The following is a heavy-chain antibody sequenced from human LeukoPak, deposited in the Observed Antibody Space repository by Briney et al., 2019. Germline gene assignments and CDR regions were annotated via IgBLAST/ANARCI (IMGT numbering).Heavy chain of an antibody. V-gene: IGHV3-30*18. CDR3: AKDGPDSYGFSWYFDL. J-gene: IGHJ2*01. D-gene: IGHD5-18*01. CDR1: GFTFTNYG. Sequence: GGSLRLSCAASGFTFTNYGMHWVRQAPGKGLEWVALISYDGTNRHYADSVKGRFTISRDNPKHTVDLQMNSLRAEDTAVYYCAKDGPDSYGFSWYFDLWGRGTLGSVSS. CDR2: ISYDGTNR.